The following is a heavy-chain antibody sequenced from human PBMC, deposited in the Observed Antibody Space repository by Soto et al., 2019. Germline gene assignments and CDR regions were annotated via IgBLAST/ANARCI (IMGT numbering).Heavy chain of an antibody. CDR3: ATLPPRIELTVLPIPT. Sequence: QVQLRQSGPGLVKPSGTLSLTCAVSGGSISSTNWWSWVRQSPGKGLEWIGEMYHSGSTNYNPSLRGRVTISVDKSNNQFSLKIRSVTAAATAIYYCATLPPRIELTVLPIPTWGQGTLVTVSS. CDR2: MYHSGST. CDR1: GGSISSTNW. D-gene: IGHD2-2*02. J-gene: IGHJ4*02. V-gene: IGHV4-4*02.